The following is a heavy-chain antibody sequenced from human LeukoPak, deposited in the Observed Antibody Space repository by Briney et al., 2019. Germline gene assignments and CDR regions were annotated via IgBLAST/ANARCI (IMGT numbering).Heavy chain of an antibody. J-gene: IGHJ4*02. Sequence: ASVKVSCKASGYTFTSYAMHWVRQAPGQRLEWMGWINAGNGNTKYSQKFQGRVTITRDTSASTAYMELSSLRSEDTAVYYCASATRGNWVSRDWGQGTLVTVSS. D-gene: IGHD7-27*01. CDR3: ASATRGNWVSRD. CDR2: INAGNGNT. V-gene: IGHV1-3*01. CDR1: GYTFTSYA.